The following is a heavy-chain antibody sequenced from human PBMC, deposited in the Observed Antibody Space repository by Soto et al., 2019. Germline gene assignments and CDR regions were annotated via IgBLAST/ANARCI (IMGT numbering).Heavy chain of an antibody. V-gene: IGHV1-69*02. J-gene: IGHJ3*02. Sequence: SVKVSCKASGGTFSSYTISCVRQAPGQGLEWMGRIIPINGIANYAQKLQGRVTITTDTSTSTAYMELRSLRSDDTAVYYCATGATYCGGDCYSGAFAIWVQGTMVTVSS. CDR1: GGTFSSYT. CDR3: ATGATYCGGDCYSGAFAI. CDR2: IIPINGIA. D-gene: IGHD2-21*01.